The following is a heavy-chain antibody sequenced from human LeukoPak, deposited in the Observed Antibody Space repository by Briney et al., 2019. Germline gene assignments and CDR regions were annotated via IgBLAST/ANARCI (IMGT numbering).Heavy chain of an antibody. CDR3: ARDGGYSYGYSSVYYGMDV. CDR1: GFTFSSYW. CDR2: IKQDGSEK. D-gene: IGHD5-18*01. J-gene: IGHJ6*02. V-gene: IGHV3-7*03. Sequence: GGSLRLSCAASGFTFSSYWMSWVRQAPGKGLEWVANIKQDGSEKYYVDSVKGRFTISRDNAKNSLYLQMNSLGAEDTAVYYCARDGGYSYGYSSVYYGMDVWGQGTTVTVSS.